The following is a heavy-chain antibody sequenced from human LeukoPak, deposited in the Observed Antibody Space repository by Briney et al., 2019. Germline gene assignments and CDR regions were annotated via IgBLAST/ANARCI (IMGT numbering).Heavy chain of an antibody. J-gene: IGHJ6*02. Sequence: GGSLRLSCAASGFTYASYAMHWVRQTPGKGLEWVAVVSYDGNNKYYADSVKGRFTISRDNSKNTLYLQMNSLRGEDTAVYYCARDLSSGNYDYYYAMDVWGQGTTVAVSS. D-gene: IGHD3-22*01. CDR1: GFTYASYA. CDR2: VSYDGNNK. V-gene: IGHV3-30-3*01. CDR3: ARDLSSGNYDYYYAMDV.